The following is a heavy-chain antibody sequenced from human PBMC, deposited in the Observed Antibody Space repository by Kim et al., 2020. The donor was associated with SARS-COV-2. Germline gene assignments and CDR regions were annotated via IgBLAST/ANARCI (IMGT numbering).Heavy chain of an antibody. V-gene: IGHV3-30*01. CDR3: ARDSKARLMAITGTTDD. J-gene: IGHJ4*02. D-gene: IGHD1-7*01. Sequence: VKGRFTISRDNSKTTLYLQMNSLRAEDTAVYYCARDSKARLMAITGTTDDWGQGTLVTVSS.